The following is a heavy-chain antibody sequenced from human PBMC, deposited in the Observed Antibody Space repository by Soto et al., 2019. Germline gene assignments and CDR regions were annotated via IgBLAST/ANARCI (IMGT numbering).Heavy chain of an antibody. CDR2: IYYSGNS. V-gene: IGHV4-31*03. D-gene: IGHD3-10*01. J-gene: IGHJ4*02. Sequence: QVQLQESGPGLLKTSQTLALTCSVSGASITSDGYYWSWIRQFPGKVLEWIGHIYYSGNSYYNLSLGSRLLISVDTSKNQFSLKLSSVTAADTAVYYCARTVGSGSPDFDYWGPGILVTVSS. CDR1: GASITSDGYY. CDR3: ARTVGSGSPDFDY.